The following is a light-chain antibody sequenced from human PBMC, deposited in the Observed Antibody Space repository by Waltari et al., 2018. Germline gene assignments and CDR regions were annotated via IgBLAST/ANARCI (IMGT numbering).Light chain of an antibody. J-gene: IGLJ2*01. CDR2: EVT. CDR3: LSYTSSITFV. Sequence: QPALTQPASVSGSPGQSITISCTGTSNDVGNSKHVCWYQQHPGKAPKLIISEVTARPSGFSDRFSGSKSGNTASLTISGLQAEDEADYYCLSYTSSITFVFGGGTKLSVL. V-gene: IGLV2-23*02. CDR1: SNDVGNSKH.